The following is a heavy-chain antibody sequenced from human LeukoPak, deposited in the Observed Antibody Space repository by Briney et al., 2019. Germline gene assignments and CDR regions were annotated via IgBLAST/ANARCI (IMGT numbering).Heavy chain of an antibody. V-gene: IGHV4-34*01. CDR2: INHSGST. CDR3: ARGDPYYHGSGSYSPYYFDY. CDR1: GGSLSGYY. J-gene: IGHJ4*02. Sequence: PSETLSLTCAVYGGSLSGYYWSLIRQPPGKGLEWIGEINHSGSTNYNPSLKSRVTISIDTSKNRFSLKLSSVTAADTAVYYCARGDPYYHGSGSYSPYYFDYWGQGTLVTVSS. D-gene: IGHD3-10*01.